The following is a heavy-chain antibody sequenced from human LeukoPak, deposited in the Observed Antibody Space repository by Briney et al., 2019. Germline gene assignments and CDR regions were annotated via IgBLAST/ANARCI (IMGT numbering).Heavy chain of an antibody. V-gene: IGHV3-48*03. CDR2: ISSSGSTI. Sequence: GGSLRLSCAASGFTFSSYEMNRVRQAPGKGLEWVSYISSSGSTIYYADSVKGRFTISRDNAKNSLYLQMNNLRAEDTAVYYCARALAYCGGDCPNAFDIWGQGTMVTVSS. J-gene: IGHJ3*02. D-gene: IGHD2-21*02. CDR3: ARALAYCGGDCPNAFDI. CDR1: GFTFSSYE.